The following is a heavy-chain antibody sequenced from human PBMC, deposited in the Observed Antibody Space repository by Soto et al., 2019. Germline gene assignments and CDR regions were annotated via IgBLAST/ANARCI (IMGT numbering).Heavy chain of an antibody. CDR1: GGTFRNHV. D-gene: IGHD3-10*01. V-gene: IGHV1-69*13. Sequence: SVKVSCKASGGTFRNHVFNWVRQAPGQGLEWMGGIIPIIGTPNYAQKFQGRVTITADASTNTVYLEASSLRSQDTAVYYCARDLEFRDGNISHLDYWGQGTLVTVS. CDR3: ARDLEFRDGNISHLDY. CDR2: IIPIIGTP. J-gene: IGHJ4*02.